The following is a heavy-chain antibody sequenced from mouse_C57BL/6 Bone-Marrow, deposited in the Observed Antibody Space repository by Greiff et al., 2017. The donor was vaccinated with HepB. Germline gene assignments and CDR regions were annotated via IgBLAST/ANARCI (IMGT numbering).Heavy chain of an antibody. J-gene: IGHJ4*01. CDR2: INPNNGGT. D-gene: IGHD1-1*01. CDR3: ARGDYGKDYYAMDY. CDR1: GYTFTDYN. Sequence: EVQLVESGPELVKPGASVKMSCKASGYTFTDYNMHWVKQSHGKSLEWIGYINPNNGGTSYNQKFKGKATLTVNKSSSTAYMELRSLTSEDSAVYYCARGDYGKDYYAMDYWGQGTSVTVSS. V-gene: IGHV1-22*01.